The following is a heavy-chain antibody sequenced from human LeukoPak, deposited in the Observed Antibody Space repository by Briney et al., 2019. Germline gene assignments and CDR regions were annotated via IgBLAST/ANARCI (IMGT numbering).Heavy chain of an antibody. J-gene: IGHJ6*02. V-gene: IGHV1-46*01. Sequence: ASVKVSCKASGYTFTSYYMHWVRQAPGRGLEGMGIIIPSGGSTSYAQKFQGRVTMTRDTSTSTVYMELSSLRSEDTAVYYCARWWDDGSGYSYLYGMDVWGQGTTVTVSS. D-gene: IGHD3-22*01. CDR1: GYTFTSYY. CDR3: ARWWDDGSGYSYLYGMDV. CDR2: IIPSGGST.